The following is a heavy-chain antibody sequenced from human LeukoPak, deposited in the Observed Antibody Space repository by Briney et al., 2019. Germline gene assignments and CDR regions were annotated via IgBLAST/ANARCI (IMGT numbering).Heavy chain of an antibody. CDR3: ARVGCSGGSCYSTYYFDY. Sequence: GGSLRLSCAASGFTFYDYGMSWVRQAPGKGLEWVSGINWNGGSTAYADSVKGRFTISRDNAKNSLYLQMNSLRAEDTALYHCARVGCSGGSCYSTYYFDYWGQGTLVTVSS. J-gene: IGHJ4*02. CDR1: GFTFYDYG. V-gene: IGHV3-20*01. D-gene: IGHD2-15*01. CDR2: INWNGGST.